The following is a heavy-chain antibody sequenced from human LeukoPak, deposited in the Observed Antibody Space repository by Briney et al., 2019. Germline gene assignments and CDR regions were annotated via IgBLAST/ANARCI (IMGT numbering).Heavy chain of an antibody. D-gene: IGHD6-13*01. CDR2: IYYSGST. V-gene: IGHV4-59*01. CDR1: GGSISSYH. Sequence: PSETLSLTCTVSGGSISSYHWSWIRQPPGKGLEWIGYIYYSGSTNYNPSLKSRVTISVDTSKNQFSLKLSSVTAADTAVYYCARYLASSSWYRDRYYYYGMDVWGQGTTVTVSS. CDR3: ARYLASSSWYRDRYYYYGMDV. J-gene: IGHJ6*02.